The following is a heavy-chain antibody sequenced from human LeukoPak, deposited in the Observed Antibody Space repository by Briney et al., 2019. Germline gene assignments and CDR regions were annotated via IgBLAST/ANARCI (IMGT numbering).Heavy chain of an antibody. CDR1: GFPFRRYG. CDR3: AKDSRYCSGGSCPADAFDI. D-gene: IGHD2-15*01. Sequence: GRSLTLPRAASGFPFRRYGMHWVREAPGKGLECVAVISYGGGNKYYADSVKGRFTISRDNSKNTLYLQMNSLRAEDTAVYYCAKDSRYCSGGSCPADAFDIWGQGTMVTVSS. CDR2: ISYGGGNK. J-gene: IGHJ3*02. V-gene: IGHV3-30*18.